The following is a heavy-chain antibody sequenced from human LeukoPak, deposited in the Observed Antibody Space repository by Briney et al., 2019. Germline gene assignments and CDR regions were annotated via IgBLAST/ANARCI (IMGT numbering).Heavy chain of an antibody. CDR2: INPNNGVT. CDR3: ARDGYQPRPYDY. D-gene: IGHD2-2*01. Sequence: GASVKVSCRPSGYTFTDYFIHWVRRAPGQGLEWMGWINPNNGVTKYAQKFQGRVTMTRDTSISTAYMELSRLRSDDTAVYYCARDGYQPRPYDYWGQGTLVTVSS. V-gene: IGHV1-2*02. CDR1: GYTFTDYF. J-gene: IGHJ4*02.